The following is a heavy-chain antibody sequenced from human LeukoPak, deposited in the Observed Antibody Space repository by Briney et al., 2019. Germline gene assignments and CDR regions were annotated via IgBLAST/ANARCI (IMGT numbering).Heavy chain of an antibody. D-gene: IGHD2-2*02. CDR3: ARIVVPAAIRRYLWFDP. CDR1: GGSFSGYY. Sequence: ASETLSLTCAVYGGSFSGYYWSWIRQPPGKGLEWIGEIIHGGSTNYNPSLKSRVTISVDTSKNQFSLKLSSVTAADTAVYYCARIVVPAAIRRYLWFDPWGQGTLVTVSS. CDR2: IIHGGST. V-gene: IGHV4-34*12. J-gene: IGHJ5*02.